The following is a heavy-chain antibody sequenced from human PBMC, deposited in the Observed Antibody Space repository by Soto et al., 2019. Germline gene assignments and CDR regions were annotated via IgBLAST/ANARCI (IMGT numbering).Heavy chain of an antibody. CDR1: GFTVSSNY. J-gene: IGHJ6*02. CDR2: IYSGGST. CDR3: AREGVVVVAASLYYYYGMDV. D-gene: IGHD2-15*01. Sequence: GGSLRLSCAASGFTVSSNYMSWVRQAPGKGLEWVSVIYSGGSTYYADSVKGRFTISRDNSKNTLYLQMNSLRAEDTAVYYCAREGVVVVAASLYYYYGMDVWGQGNTVTVSS. V-gene: IGHV3-53*01.